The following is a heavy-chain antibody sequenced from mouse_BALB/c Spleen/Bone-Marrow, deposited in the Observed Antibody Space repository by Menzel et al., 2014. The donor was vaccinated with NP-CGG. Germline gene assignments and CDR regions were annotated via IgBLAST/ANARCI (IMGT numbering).Heavy chain of an antibody. CDR1: GFTFSSYA. D-gene: IGHD2-4*01. CDR3: ARQYDCDGAWFAY. CDR2: ISSGGSYT. J-gene: IGHJ3*01. V-gene: IGHV5-9-3*01. Sequence: EVMLVESGGGLVKPGGSLKLSCAASGFTFSSYATSWVRQTPEKRLEWVATISSGGSYTYYPDSVKGRFTISRDNAKNTLYLQMSSLGSEDTAMYYCARQYDCDGAWFAYWGQGTLVTVSA.